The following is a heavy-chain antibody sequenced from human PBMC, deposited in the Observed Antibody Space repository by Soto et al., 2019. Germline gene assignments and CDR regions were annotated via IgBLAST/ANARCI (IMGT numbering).Heavy chain of an antibody. CDR2: IRGDGGQT. V-gene: IGHV3-23*01. Sequence: PGGSLRLSCTASGFTFTSYGMGWVRQAPGKGLQWVSTIRGDGGQTHYTDSVKGRFSISRDNSKNTVYLQMDSLRAEDTAMYFCARDVGLDSDDCFGDWGQGTQVGVCS. D-gene: IGHD3-9*01. CDR3: ARDVGLDSDDCFGD. CDR1: GFTFTSYG. J-gene: IGHJ4*02.